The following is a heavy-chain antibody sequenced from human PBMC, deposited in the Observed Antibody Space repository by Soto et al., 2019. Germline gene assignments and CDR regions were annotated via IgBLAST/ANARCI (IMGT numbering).Heavy chain of an antibody. D-gene: IGHD5-12*01. CDR3: AKVRVVDGYNYYFDY. CDR1: GFTFSDYY. CDR2: MDSSTSGYI. J-gene: IGHJ4*02. Sequence: PGGSLRLSCAASGFTFSDYYMTWIRQAPGKGLEWVSYMDSSTSGYINYADSVKGRFTISRDNAKSSLYLQMNSLRAEDTAVYYCAKVRVVDGYNYYFDYWGQGTLVTVSS. V-gene: IGHV3-11*05.